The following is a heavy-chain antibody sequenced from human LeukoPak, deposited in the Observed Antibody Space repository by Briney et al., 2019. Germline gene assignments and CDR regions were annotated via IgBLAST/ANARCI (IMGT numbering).Heavy chain of an antibody. J-gene: IGHJ4*02. V-gene: IGHV1-69*05. CDR2: IIPIFGTA. Sequence: GASVKVSCKASGGTFSSYAISWVRQAPGQGLEWMGGIIPIFGTANYAQKFQGRVTITTDESTSTAYMELSSLRAEDTAVYYCAKGYDSSGYYFQDPWVFDYWGQGTLVTVSS. CDR1: GGTFSSYA. CDR3: AKGYDSSGYYFQDPWVFDY. D-gene: IGHD3-22*01.